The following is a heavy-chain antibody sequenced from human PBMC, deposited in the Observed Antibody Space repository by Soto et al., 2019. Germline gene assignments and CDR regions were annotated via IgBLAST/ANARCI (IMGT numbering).Heavy chain of an antibody. CDR3: ARDGTYCGGDCLTYYFDY. J-gene: IGHJ4*02. CDR2: IIPIFGTA. D-gene: IGHD2-21*02. CDR1: GGTFSSYA. Sequence: ASVKVSCKASGGTFSSYAISGVRQAPGQGLEWMGGIIPIFGTANYAQKFQGRVTITADESTSTAYMELSSLRSEDTAVYYCARDGTYCGGDCLTYYFDYWGQGTLVTVSS. V-gene: IGHV1-69*13.